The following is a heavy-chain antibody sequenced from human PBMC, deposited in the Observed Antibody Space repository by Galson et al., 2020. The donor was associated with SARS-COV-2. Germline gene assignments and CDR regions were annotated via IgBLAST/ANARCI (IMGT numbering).Heavy chain of an antibody. V-gene: IGHV1-46*04. CDR1: GYTFSNYY. CDR3: ARDSSGAHCGGECYPDY. J-gene: IGHJ4*02. Sequence: ASVKVSCKASGYTFSNYYIHWVRQSPEQGLEWMGIINPSGGYTNYAQKLQGRVTLTWDTSTSTVYMELSSLRSEDTAVYYCARDSSGAHCGGECYPDYWGQGTLVSVSS. D-gene: IGHD2-21*01. CDR2: INPSGGYT.